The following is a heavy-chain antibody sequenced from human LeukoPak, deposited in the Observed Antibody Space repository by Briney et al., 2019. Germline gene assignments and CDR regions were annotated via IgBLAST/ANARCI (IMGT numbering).Heavy chain of an antibody. Sequence: GGSLRLSCAASGFTFSSYGMHWVRQAPGKGLEWVAVISYDGSNKYYADSVKGRFTISRDNSKNTLYLQMNSLRAEDTAVYYCAREGPLTGDAFDIWGQGTMVTVSS. CDR3: AREGPLTGDAFDI. V-gene: IGHV3-30*03. J-gene: IGHJ3*02. D-gene: IGHD7-27*01. CDR1: GFTFSSYG. CDR2: ISYDGSNK.